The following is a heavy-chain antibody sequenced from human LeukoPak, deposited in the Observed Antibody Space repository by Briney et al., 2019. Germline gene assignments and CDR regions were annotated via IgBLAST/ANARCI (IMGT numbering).Heavy chain of an antibody. Sequence: PGGSLRLSCAASGFTFSGYAMHWVRQAPGKGLEYVSAISSNGGSTYYANSVKGRFTISRDNTKNTLYLQMGSLGPEDMALYYCARVSGRYYSDSTGFIDYWGQGTLVTVSS. CDR3: ARVSGRYYSDSTGFIDY. CDR1: GFTFSGYA. D-gene: IGHD3-22*01. J-gene: IGHJ4*02. CDR2: ISSNGGST. V-gene: IGHV3-64*01.